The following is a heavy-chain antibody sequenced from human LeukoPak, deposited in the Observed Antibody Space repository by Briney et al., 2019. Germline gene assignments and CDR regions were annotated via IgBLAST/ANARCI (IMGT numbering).Heavy chain of an antibody. Sequence: GGFLRLSCAASGFTFSSYSMNWVRQAPGKGLEWVSSISSSSSYIYYADSVKGRFTISRDNAKNSLYLQMNSLRAEDTAVYYCARDPTGDYYFDYWGQGTLVTVSS. D-gene: IGHD7-27*01. CDR3: ARDPTGDYYFDY. J-gene: IGHJ4*02. CDR2: ISSSSSYI. CDR1: GFTFSSYS. V-gene: IGHV3-21*01.